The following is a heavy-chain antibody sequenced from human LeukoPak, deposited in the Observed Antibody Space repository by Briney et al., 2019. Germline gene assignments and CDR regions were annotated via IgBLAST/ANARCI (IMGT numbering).Heavy chain of an antibody. CDR3: ARIEDSTHGLLDY. D-gene: IGHD5-12*01. Sequence: GASVKVSCKASGGSFRSYAMSWVRQAPGQGLEWMGGIIPMFGTANYAQKFQGRVSITADESTSTAYMELSSLRSEDTAVYYCARIEDSTHGLLDYWGQGTLVTVSS. CDR2: IIPMFGTA. CDR1: GGSFRSYA. J-gene: IGHJ4*02. V-gene: IGHV1-69*01.